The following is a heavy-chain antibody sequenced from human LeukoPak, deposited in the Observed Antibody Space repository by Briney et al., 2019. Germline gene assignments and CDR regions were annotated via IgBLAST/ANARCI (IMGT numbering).Heavy chain of an antibody. V-gene: IGHV4-39*01. CDR3: ARRRSSITPIDY. CDR1: GGSISSSSYY. D-gene: IGHD6-13*01. CDR2: IYYRGST. J-gene: IGHJ4*02. Sequence: SETLSLTCTVSGGSISSSSYYWGWIRQPPGKGLEWIGSIYYRGSTYYNPSLKSRVTISVDTSKNQSSLKLSSVTAADTAVYYCARRRSSITPIDYWGQGTLVTVSS.